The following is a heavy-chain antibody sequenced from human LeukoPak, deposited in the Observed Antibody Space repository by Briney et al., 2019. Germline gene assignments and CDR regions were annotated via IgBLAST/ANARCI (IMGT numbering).Heavy chain of an antibody. V-gene: IGHV3-74*01. CDR3: TSYTSGWN. D-gene: IGHD6-19*01. CDR2: INSDGSTT. J-gene: IGHJ4*02. Sequence: GGSLRLACAASELTFNSNWMHWVRQAPGKGLVWVSRINSDGSTTNYADSVKSRFTISRDNAKNTLYLQMNSLRAEDTAVYYCTSYTSGWNWGQGTLVTVSS. CDR1: ELTFNSNW.